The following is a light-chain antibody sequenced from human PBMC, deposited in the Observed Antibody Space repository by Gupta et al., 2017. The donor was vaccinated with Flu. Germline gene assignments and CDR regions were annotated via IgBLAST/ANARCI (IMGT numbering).Light chain of an antibody. CDR1: QSIALH. CDR2: STS. J-gene: IGKJ1*01. Sequence: PSALSASVGDRVAITCRARQSIALHVNWYQQKPGKAPHLLIHSTSALHTGVPSRFNGSGAWSEFTLTINSLQPEDFATYYCQQTDTTPRTFGQGTKVEIK. CDR3: QQTDTTPRT. V-gene: IGKV1-39*01.